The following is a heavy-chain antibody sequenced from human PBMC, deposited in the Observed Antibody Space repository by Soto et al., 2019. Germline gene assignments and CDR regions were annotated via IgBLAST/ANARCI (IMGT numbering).Heavy chain of an antibody. CDR3: VLCTIPSCYAKLDF. D-gene: IGHD2-2*01. V-gene: IGHV1-2*04. Sequence: GKGLEWMGWIDPNSGGTNYAQKIQGWVTIIRDTSISTAYMELSSLTSEDTAVYYCVLCTIPSCYAKLDFWGKRTPVPGSS. CDR2: IDPNSGGT. J-gene: IGHJ4*02.